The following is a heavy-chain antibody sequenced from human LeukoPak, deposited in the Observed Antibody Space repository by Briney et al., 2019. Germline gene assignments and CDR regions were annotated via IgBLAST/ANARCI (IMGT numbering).Heavy chain of an antibody. D-gene: IGHD3-22*01. CDR2: IYSIGST. Sequence: GGSLRLSCAVSGFTVSSNSMSWVRQAPGKGLEWVSVIYSIGSTYYADSVKGRFTISTDNSKNTLYLQMNSLRAEDTAVYYCAKDLVPSEGTYYYDSSGPRDDAFDIWGQGTMVTVSS. J-gene: IGHJ3*02. CDR1: GFTVSSNS. CDR3: AKDLVPSEGTYYYDSSGPRDDAFDI. V-gene: IGHV3-66*01.